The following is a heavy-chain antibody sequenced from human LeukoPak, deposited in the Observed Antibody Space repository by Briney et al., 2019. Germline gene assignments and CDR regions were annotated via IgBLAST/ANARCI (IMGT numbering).Heavy chain of an antibody. J-gene: IGHJ4*02. Sequence: GGSLRLSCAASGFTFSSYSMNWVRQAPGKGLEWVSSISSSSSYIYYADSVKGRFTISRDNAKNSLYLQMNSLRAEDTAVYYCARDHDYSRNYFDYWGQGTLVTVSS. V-gene: IGHV3-21*01. D-gene: IGHD5-12*01. CDR3: ARDHDYSRNYFDY. CDR1: GFTFSSYS. CDR2: ISSSSSYI.